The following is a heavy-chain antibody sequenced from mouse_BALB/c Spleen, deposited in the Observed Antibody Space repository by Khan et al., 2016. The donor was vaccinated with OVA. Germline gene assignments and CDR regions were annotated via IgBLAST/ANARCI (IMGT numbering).Heavy chain of an antibody. Sequence: QVQLQQSGAELAKPGASVKMSCKASGYTFINYWILWIKQRPGQGLEWIGYINPSTGYTEYNQNFKDKATLNADKSSSTAYMQLSSLTSEASTGYYCARRGLRLDFDYGGQGTTLTVSS. D-gene: IGHD1-1*01. CDR3: ARRGLRLDFDY. J-gene: IGHJ2*01. CDR1: GYTFINYW. V-gene: IGHV1-7*01. CDR2: INPSTGYT.